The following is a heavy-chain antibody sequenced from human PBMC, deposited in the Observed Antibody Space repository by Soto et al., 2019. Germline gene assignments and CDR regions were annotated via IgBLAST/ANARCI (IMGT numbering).Heavy chain of an antibody. CDR3: CWSHRLDY. Sequence: GVSLRLSCAASGFTVSSNYMSWVRQAPGKGLEWVSVIYSGGSTYYADSVKGRFTISRDNSKNTLYLQMNSLRAEDTAVYYCCWSHRLDYWGQGTLVTVSS. CDR1: GFTVSSNY. D-gene: IGHD6-13*01. J-gene: IGHJ4*02. CDR2: IYSGGST. V-gene: IGHV3-53*01.